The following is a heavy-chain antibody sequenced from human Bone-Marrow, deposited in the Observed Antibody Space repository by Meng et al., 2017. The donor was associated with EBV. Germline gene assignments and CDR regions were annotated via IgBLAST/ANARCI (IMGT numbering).Heavy chain of an antibody. CDR3: ARERGSRYYWLDP. CDR2: INPKSGAT. V-gene: IGHV1-2*06. CDR1: GYTFTDYF. D-gene: IGHD2-15*01. J-gene: IGHJ5*02. Sequence: GAALKQPWASRKFYCNASGYTFTDYFMYWVRLSPGQGPEWMGRINPKSGATNYAQKFQGRVTMTRDTSIDTVYMELTSLRSDDTAVYYCARERGSRYYWLDPWGQGTLVTVSS.